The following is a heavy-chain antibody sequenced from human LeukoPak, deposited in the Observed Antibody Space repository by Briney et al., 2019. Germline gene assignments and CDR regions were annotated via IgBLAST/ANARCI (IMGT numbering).Heavy chain of an antibody. V-gene: IGHV3-21*01. Sequence: PGGSLRLSCAASGFTFSSYSMNWVRQAPGKGLEWVSSISSSSSYIYYADSVKGRFTISRDNAKNSLYLQMNSLRAEDTAVYYCAKDGGDSSGYYFHFDYWGQGTLVTVSS. CDR1: GFTFSSYS. CDR3: AKDGGDSSGYYFHFDY. CDR2: ISSSSSYI. J-gene: IGHJ4*02. D-gene: IGHD3-22*01.